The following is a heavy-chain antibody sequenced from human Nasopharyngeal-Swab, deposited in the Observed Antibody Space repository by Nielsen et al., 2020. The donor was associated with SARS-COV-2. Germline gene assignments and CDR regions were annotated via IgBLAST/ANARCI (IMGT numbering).Heavy chain of an antibody. CDR3: ARHPPLSGFDY. J-gene: IGHJ4*02. D-gene: IGHD3-9*01. CDR2: IHSSGHA. V-gene: IGHV4-59*08. CDR1: GGSITSDY. Sequence: SETLSLTCTVSGGSITSDYWSWIREPPRKGLEWIGYIHSSGHAMYNPSLRSRATISIDTSKNHFSLTLSSVTAADTAVYYCARHPPLSGFDYWGQGTLVTVSS.